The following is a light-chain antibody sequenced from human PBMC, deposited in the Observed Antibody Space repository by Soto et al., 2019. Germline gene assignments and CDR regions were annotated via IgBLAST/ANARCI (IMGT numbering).Light chain of an antibody. CDR1: QGVSGN. V-gene: IGKV3-15*01. CDR3: QQYNIWPPWT. CDR2: GAS. J-gene: IGKJ1*01. Sequence: EIGMTQSPGTLSVYKGERATLSCRASQGVSGNLAWYQQKPGQAPRLLIYGASTRATGIPARFSGSGSGTEFTLTISSLQSEDFAVYYCQQYNIWPPWTFGQGTKVDIK.